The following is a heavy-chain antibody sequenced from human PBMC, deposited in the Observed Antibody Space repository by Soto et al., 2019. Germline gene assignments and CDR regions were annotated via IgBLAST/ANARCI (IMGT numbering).Heavy chain of an antibody. V-gene: IGHV4-39*01. CDR2: IYYSGST. J-gene: IGHJ4*02. Sequence: QLQLQESGPGLVKPSETLSLTCTVSGGSISSSSYYWGWIRQPPGKGLEWIGSIYYSGSTYYNPSLKSRVTISVDTSKNQFSLKLSSVTAADTAVYYCAISSGWPAFDYWGQGTLVTVSS. D-gene: IGHD6-19*01. CDR3: AISSGWPAFDY. CDR1: GGSISSSSYY.